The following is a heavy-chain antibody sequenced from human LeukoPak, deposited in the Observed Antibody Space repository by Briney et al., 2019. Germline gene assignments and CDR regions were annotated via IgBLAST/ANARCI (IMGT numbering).Heavy chain of an antibody. CDR3: ARDLVVVAAYYYYYGMDV. D-gene: IGHD2-15*01. Sequence: GGSLRLSCAASGFTFSSYSMSWIRQAPGKGLEWLSYISNSFSGNTIYYADSVKGRFTISRDNSKNTLYLQMNSLRAEDTAVYYCARDLVVVAAYYYYYGMDVWGQGTTVTVSS. CDR2: ISNSFSGNTI. CDR1: GFTFSSYS. J-gene: IGHJ6*02. V-gene: IGHV3-48*01.